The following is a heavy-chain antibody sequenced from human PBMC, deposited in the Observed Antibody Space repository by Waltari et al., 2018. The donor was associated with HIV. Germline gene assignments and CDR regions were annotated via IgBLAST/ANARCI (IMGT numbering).Heavy chain of an antibody. V-gene: IGHV1-18*01. Sequence: QVQLVQSGAEVKKPGASVKVSCKASGYTFTSYGISWVRQAPGPGLEWMGGISAYNGNTNYAQKLQGRVTVTTDTSTSTAYMELRSLRSDDTAVYYCARSTHPYIVGVVAATSDPFDIWGQGTMVTVSS. CDR2: ISAYNGNT. D-gene: IGHD2-15*01. CDR1: GYTFTSYG. J-gene: IGHJ3*02. CDR3: ARSTHPYIVGVVAATSDPFDI.